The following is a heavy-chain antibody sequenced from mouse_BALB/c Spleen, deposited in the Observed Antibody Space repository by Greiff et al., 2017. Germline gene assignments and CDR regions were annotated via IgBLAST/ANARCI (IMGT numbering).Heavy chain of an antibody. D-gene: IGHD1-1*01. J-gene: IGHJ2*01. Sequence: EVKLQQSGTVLARPGASVKMSCKASGYSFTSYWMHWVKQRPGQGLEWIGAIYPGNSDTSYNQKFKGKAKLTAVTSASTAYMELSSLTNEDSAVYYCTRGPYGSLMDYWGQGTTLTVSS. CDR2: IYPGNSDT. V-gene: IGHV1-5*01. CDR3: TRGPYGSLMDY. CDR1: GYSFTSYW.